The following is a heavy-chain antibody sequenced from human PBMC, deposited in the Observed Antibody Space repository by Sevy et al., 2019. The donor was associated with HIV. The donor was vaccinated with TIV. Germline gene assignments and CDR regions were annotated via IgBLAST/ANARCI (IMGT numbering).Heavy chain of an antibody. CDR2: IKSNIDGAAI. D-gene: IGHD2-15*01. V-gene: IGHV3-15*01. CDR3: TTKDRDCSGIGCQIS. CDR1: EFIFNDAW. Sequence: GGSLRLSCVASEFIFNDAWMHWVRQAPGKGLEWVGRIKSNIDGAAIDYAAPVKGRFTISRDDSKNTVFLQMNSLKRVETAVYFCTTKDRDCSGIGCQISWGQGTQVTVSS. J-gene: IGHJ5*02.